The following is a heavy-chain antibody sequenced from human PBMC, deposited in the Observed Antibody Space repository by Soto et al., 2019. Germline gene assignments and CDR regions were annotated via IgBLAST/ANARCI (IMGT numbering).Heavy chain of an antibody. CDR2: ISAYNGNT. CDR1: GYTFTSYG. Sequence: GASVKVSCKASGYTFTSYGISCVRQAPGQGLEWMGWISAYNGNTNYAQKLQGRVTMTTDTSTSTAYMELRSLRSDDTAVYYCARDFDYSNYSEYFQHWGQGTLVTVSS. D-gene: IGHD4-4*01. V-gene: IGHV1-18*01. J-gene: IGHJ1*01. CDR3: ARDFDYSNYSEYFQH.